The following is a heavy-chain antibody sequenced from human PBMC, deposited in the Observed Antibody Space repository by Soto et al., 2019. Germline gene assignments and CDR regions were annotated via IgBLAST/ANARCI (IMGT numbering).Heavy chain of an antibody. CDR3: AKANTTGGYYFDS. D-gene: IGHD2-2*01. CDR1: GFTFNRYS. J-gene: IGHJ4*02. CDR2: ISSSGSYI. Sequence: EVQLVESGGGLVEPGGSLRLSCAASGFTFNRYSLTWIRQAPGKGLEWVSSISSSGSYIYSADSVKGRFTISRDSATNSLYLQMNSLRAEDTAIYSCAKANTTGGYYFDSWGQGVLVTVSS. V-gene: IGHV3-21*02.